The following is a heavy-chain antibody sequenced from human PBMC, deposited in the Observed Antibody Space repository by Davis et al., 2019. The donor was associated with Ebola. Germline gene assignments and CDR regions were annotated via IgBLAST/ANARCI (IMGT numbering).Heavy chain of an antibody. CDR3: ARGFRTDYDYVWGCYRWGGFDY. J-gene: IGHJ4*02. CDR2: IYSSGNT. D-gene: IGHD3-16*02. CDR1: GGSISNYY. Sequence: SETLSLTCTVSGGSISNYYWSWIRQPPGKGLEWIGYIYSSGNTNSNPSLKSRVSISVDTSKNRFSLRLSSVTAADAAVYYCARGFRTDYDYVWGCYRWGGFDYWGLGTLVTVSS. V-gene: IGHV4-59*01.